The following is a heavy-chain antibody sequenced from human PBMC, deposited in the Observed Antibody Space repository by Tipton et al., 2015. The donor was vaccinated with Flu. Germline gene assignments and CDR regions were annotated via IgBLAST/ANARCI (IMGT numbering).Heavy chain of an antibody. J-gene: IGHJ6*02. CDR2: ISSNGGST. CDR1: GFTLSSYA. CDR3: ARGPPQQWLVPGGMDV. D-gene: IGHD6-19*01. Sequence: SGFTLSSYAMHWVRQAPGKGLEYVSAISSNGGSTYYANSVKGRFTISRDNSKNTLYLQMGSLRAEDMAVYYCARGPPQQWLVPGGMDVWGQGTTVTVSS. V-gene: IGHV3-64*01.